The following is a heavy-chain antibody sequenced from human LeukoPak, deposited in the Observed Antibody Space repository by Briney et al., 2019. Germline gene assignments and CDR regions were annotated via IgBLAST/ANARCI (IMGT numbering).Heavy chain of an antibody. CDR3: AISGLWFGELFGWFDP. V-gene: IGHV4-59*01. J-gene: IGHJ5*02. CDR2: IYYSGST. Sequence: SETLSLTCTVSGGSISSYYWSWIRQPPGKGLEWIGYIYYSGSTNYNPSLKSRVTISVDTSKNQFSLKLSSVTAADTAVYYCAISGLWFGELFGWFDPWGQGTLVTVSS. D-gene: IGHD3-10*01. CDR1: GGSISSYY.